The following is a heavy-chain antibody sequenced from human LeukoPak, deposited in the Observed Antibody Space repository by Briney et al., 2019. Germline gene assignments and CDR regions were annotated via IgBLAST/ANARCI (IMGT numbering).Heavy chain of an antibody. CDR1: GGSISNYY. V-gene: IGHV4-59*01. Sequence: SETLSLTCTVSGGSISNYYWSWIRQPPGKGLEWIGYIYHSGSTNYNPSLKSRVTISVDTSKDQFSLKLSSVTAADTAVYYCARDGYSGNDGLWGQGTLVTVSS. D-gene: IGHD5-12*01. CDR3: ARDGYSGNDGL. J-gene: IGHJ4*02. CDR2: IYHSGST.